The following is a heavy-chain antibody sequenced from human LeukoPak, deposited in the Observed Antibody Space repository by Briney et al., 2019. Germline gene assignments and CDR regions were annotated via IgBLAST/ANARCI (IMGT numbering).Heavy chain of an antibody. V-gene: IGHV3-64*01. CDR1: GFTFSSYA. CDR2: ISSNGGST. D-gene: IGHD3-22*01. CDR3: ARDRYYYDSSGYYY. J-gene: IGHJ4*02. Sequence: GGSLRLSCAASGFTFSSYAMHWVRQAPRKGLEYVSAISSNGGSTYYANSVKGRFTISRDNSKNTLYLQMGSLRAEDMAVYYCARDRYYYDSSGYYYWGQGTLVTVSS.